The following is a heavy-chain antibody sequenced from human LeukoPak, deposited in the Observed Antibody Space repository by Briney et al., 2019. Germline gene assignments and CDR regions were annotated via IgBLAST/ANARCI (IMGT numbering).Heavy chain of an antibody. CDR2: TYYRSTWYN. V-gene: IGHV6-1*01. CDR1: GDSFSSNSVT. J-gene: IGHJ5*02. D-gene: IGHD2-2*01. Sequence: SQTLSLTCAISGDSFSSNSVTWNWIRQSPSRGLEWLGRTYYRSTWYNDYAVSVRGRITVNPDTSKYQFSLHLNSVTPEDTAVYYCARRLTQYDCFDPWGQGILVTVSS. CDR3: ARRLTQYDCFDP.